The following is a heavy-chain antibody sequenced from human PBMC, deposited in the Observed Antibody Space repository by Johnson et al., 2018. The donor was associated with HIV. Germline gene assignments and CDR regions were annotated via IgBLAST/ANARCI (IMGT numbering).Heavy chain of an antibody. CDR3: ASRPGGDFCSGGSCRPNPYDGFDI. D-gene: IGHD2-15*01. V-gene: IGHV3-30*02. J-gene: IGHJ3*02. CDR1: GFTFSSYG. Sequence: VQLVESGGGVVQPGGSLRLSCAASGFTFSSYGMHWVRQAPGKGLEWVAFIRYDGSNKYYADSVKGRFTISRDNSKNTLYLQMNSLRAEDTAVYYCASRPGGDFCSGGSCRPNPYDGFDIWGQGTKVTVSS. CDR2: IRYDGSNK.